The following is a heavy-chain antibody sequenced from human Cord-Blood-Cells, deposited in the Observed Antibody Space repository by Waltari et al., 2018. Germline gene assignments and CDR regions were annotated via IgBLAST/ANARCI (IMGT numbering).Heavy chain of an antibody. D-gene: IGHD3-10*01. J-gene: IGHJ4*02. V-gene: IGHV1-69*01. CDR3: ARPRPTYGSGSYYNFDY. Sequence: QVQLVQSGAEVKKPGSSVKVSCKASGGTFSSYAISRVRQAPGQGLEWMGGIIPIFGTANYAQKFQGRVTITADESTSTAYMELSSLRSEDTAVYYCARPRPTYGSGSYYNFDYWGQGTLVTVSS. CDR1: GGTFSSYA. CDR2: IIPIFGTA.